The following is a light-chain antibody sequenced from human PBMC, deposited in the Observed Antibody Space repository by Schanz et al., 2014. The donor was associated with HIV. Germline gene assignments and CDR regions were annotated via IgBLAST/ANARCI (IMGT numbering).Light chain of an antibody. J-gene: IGKJ1*01. CDR3: QKYNRAPWT. V-gene: IGKV1-27*01. Sequence: DIQMTQSPSSLSASVGDRVTITCRASEGIANFLAWYQQKPGKVPSLLIYGASTLQSGVPSRFSGSGSGTDFSLTITSLQPEDIATYYCQKYNRAPWTFGQGTKLDIK. CDR1: EGIANF. CDR2: GAS.